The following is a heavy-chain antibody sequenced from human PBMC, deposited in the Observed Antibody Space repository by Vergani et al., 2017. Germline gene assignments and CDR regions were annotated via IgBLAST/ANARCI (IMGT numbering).Heavy chain of an antibody. J-gene: IGHJ6*02. V-gene: IGHV1-69*13. Sequence: QVQLVQSGAEVKKPGSSVKVSCKASGGTFSSYAISWVRQAPGQGLEWMGRIIPICGTANYAQKFQGRVTITADESTSTAYMELSSLRSEDTAVYYCARPSIIVVVPAAIPDYYGMDVWGQGTTVTVSS. CDR2: IIPICGTA. CDR3: ARPSIIVVVPAAIPDYYGMDV. CDR1: GGTFSSYA. D-gene: IGHD2-2*01.